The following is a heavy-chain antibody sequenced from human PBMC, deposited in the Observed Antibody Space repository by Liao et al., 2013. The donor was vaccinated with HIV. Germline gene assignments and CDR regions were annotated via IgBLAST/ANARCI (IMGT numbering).Heavy chain of an antibody. CDR2: IYYSGST. Sequence: QVQLQQWGAGLLKPSQTLSLTCTVSGGSISSGDYYWSWIRQPPGKGLEWIGSIYYSGSTYYNPSLKSRVTISVDTSKNQFSLKLSSVTAADTAVYYCARWGVVTPRNWFDPWGQGTLVTVSS. CDR1: GGSISSGDYY. D-gene: IGHD4-23*01. CDR3: ARWGVVTPRNWFDP. J-gene: IGHJ5*02. V-gene: IGHV4-39*07.